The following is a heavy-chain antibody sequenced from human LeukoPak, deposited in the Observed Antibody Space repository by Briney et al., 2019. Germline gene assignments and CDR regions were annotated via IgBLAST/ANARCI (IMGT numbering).Heavy chain of an antibody. V-gene: IGHV3-9*01. CDR1: GFTFDDYA. CDR2: ISWNRGSI. J-gene: IGHJ4*02. Sequence: GGSLRLSCAASGFTFDDYAMHWVRQAPGKGLEWVSGISWNRGSIGYADSVNGRFTISRDNAKNSLYLQMNSLRAEDTALYYCAKGGSEYQLLSAFDYWGQGTLVTVSS. CDR3: AKGGSEYQLLSAFDY. D-gene: IGHD2-2*01.